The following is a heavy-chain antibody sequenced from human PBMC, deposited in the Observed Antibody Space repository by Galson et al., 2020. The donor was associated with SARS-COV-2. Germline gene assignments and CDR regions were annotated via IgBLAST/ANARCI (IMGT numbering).Heavy chain of an antibody. J-gene: IGHJ6*02. V-gene: IGHV4-59*01. CDR1: DGPMSSYY. CDR3: ARDPAPLSGDNYYYGMDV. CDR2: ISYSGSA. D-gene: IGHD2-21*01. Sequence: ETSETLSLTCSVSDGPMSSYYWSWIRQPPGKGLEWIGYISYSGSAHYTPSLRSRVTISVDLSKNQFSLKVTSVTAADTAVYYCARDPAPLSGDNYYYGMDVWGRGTTVTVSS.